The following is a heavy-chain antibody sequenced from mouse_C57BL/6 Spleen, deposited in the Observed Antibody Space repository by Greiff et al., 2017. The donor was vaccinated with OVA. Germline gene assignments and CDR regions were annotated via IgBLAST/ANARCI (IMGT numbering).Heavy chain of an antibody. CDR3: ARYIYYDYDSYFDY. D-gene: IGHD2-4*01. Sequence: EVKVVESGGGLVQPGGSLSLSCAASGFTFTDYYMSWVRQPPGKALEWLGFIRNKANGYTTEYSASVKGRFTISRDNSQSILYLQMNALRAEDSATYYCARYIYYDYDSYFDYWGQGTTLTVSS. J-gene: IGHJ2*01. CDR1: GFTFTDYY. V-gene: IGHV7-3*01. CDR2: IRNKANGYTT.